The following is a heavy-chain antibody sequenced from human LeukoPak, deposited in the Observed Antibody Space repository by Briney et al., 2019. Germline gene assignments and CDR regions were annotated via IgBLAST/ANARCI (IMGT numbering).Heavy chain of an antibody. J-gene: IGHJ4*02. D-gene: IGHD6-19*01. Sequence: GGSLRLSCAASGFTFSSYAMSWVRQAPGKGLEWVSISSNSGSSTHYAGSVKGRFTISRDNSKDTLYMQMSSLRFEDTAVYYCAKSLATGWYVIEYCGRGTLVTVSS. CDR1: GFTFSSYA. CDR3: AKSLATGWYVIEY. V-gene: IGHV3-23*01. CDR2: SSNSGSST.